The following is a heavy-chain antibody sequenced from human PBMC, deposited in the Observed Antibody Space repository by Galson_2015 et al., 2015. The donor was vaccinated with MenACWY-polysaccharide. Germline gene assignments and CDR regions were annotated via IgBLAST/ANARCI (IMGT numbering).Heavy chain of an antibody. Sequence: SLRLSCATSGFTFSSNAMSWVRQAPGKGLEWVSAISGTGDGIRYADSVKGRFTISRDASKNTLYLQMSSLRAEDTALYYCAISRGFSSGWKYFDYWGQGTLVTVSA. CDR3: AISRGFSSGWKYFDY. V-gene: IGHV3-23*01. J-gene: IGHJ4*02. CDR2: ISGTGDGI. D-gene: IGHD6-19*01. CDR1: GFTFSSNA.